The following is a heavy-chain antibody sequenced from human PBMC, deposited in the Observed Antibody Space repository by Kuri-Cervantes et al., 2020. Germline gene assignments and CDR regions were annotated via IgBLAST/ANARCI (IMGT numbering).Heavy chain of an antibody. CDR2: IYSGGST. CDR1: GFTFSSYW. Sequence: GGSLRLSCAASGFTFSSYWMSWVRQAPGKGLEWVSVIYSGGSTYYADSVKGRFTISRDNSKNTLYLQMNSLRAEDTAVYYCARAGRGIQLWLNYWGQGTRVTGSS. J-gene: IGHJ4*02. D-gene: IGHD5-18*01. CDR3: ARAGRGIQLWLNY. V-gene: IGHV3-53*01.